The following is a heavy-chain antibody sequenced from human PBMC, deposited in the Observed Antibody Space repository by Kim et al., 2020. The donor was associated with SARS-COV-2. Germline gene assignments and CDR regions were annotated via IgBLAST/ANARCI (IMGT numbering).Heavy chain of an antibody. D-gene: IGHD2-15*01. J-gene: IGHJ5*02. CDR1: GGSFSGYY. CDR2: INHSGST. V-gene: IGHV4-34*01. CDR3: ASHGVMVVAEGWFDP. Sequence: SETLSLTCAVYGGSFSGYYWSWIRQPPGKGLEWIGEINHSGSTNYNPSLKSRVTISVDTSKNQFSLKLSSVTAADTAVYYCASHGVMVVAEGWFDPWGQG.